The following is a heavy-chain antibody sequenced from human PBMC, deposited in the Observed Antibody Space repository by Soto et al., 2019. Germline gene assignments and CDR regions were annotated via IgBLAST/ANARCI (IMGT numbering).Heavy chain of an antibody. CDR2: SYYSGST. V-gene: IGHV4-61*01. CDR3: AREEVAGILNYYYYYGMDV. J-gene: IGHJ6*02. D-gene: IGHD6-19*01. Sequence: PSETLSLTCTVSGGSVSSGSYYWSWIRQPPGKGLEWIGYSYYSGSTNYNPSLKSRVTISVDTSKNQFSLKLSSVTAADTAVYYCAREEVAGILNYYYYYGMDVWGQGTTVTVSS. CDR1: GGSVSSGSYY.